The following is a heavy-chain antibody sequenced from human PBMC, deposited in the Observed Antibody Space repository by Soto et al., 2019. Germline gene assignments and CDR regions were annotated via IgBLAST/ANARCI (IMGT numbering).Heavy chain of an antibody. CDR2: INHSGST. CDR1: GGSFGGYY. Sequence: SETLSLTCAVYGGSFGGYYWSWVGQRPGKGLEWIGEINHSGSTNYNPSLKSRVTISVDTSKNQFSLKLSSVTAADTAVYYCARAFTPLVWYYYGSGSNIAYFDYWGQRTLVTVSS. J-gene: IGHJ4*02. CDR3: ARAFTPLVWYYYGSGSNIAYFDY. V-gene: IGHV4-34*01. D-gene: IGHD3-10*01.